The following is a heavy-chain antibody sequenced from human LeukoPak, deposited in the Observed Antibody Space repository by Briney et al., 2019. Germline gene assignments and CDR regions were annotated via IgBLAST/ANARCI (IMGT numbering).Heavy chain of an antibody. Sequence: GGSLRLSCAASGFTFDDYAMHWVRQAPGKGLEWVSGISWNSGSIGYADSVKGRFTISRDNAKNSLYLQMNSLRAEDTALYYCAKGDSSSWYGNWFDPWGQGTLVTVSS. CDR3: AKGDSSSWYGNWFDP. D-gene: IGHD6-13*01. CDR2: ISWNSGSI. V-gene: IGHV3-9*01. CDR1: GFTFDDYA. J-gene: IGHJ5*02.